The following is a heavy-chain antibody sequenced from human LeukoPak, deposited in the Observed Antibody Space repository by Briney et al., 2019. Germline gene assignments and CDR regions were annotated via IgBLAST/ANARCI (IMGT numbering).Heavy chain of an antibody. D-gene: IGHD3-22*01. J-gene: IGHJ4*02. CDR3: ARGTYYYDSSGYYFDY. V-gene: IGHV1-69*04. CDR1: GGTFSSYA. Sequence: SVKVSCKASGGTFSSYAISWVRQAPGQGLEWMGRIIPILGIANYAQKFQGRVTITADKSTSTASMELSSLRSEDTAVYYCARGTYYYDSSGYYFDYWGQGTLVTVFS. CDR2: IIPILGIA.